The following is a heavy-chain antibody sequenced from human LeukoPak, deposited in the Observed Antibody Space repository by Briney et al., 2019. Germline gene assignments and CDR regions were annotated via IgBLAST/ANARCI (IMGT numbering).Heavy chain of an antibody. V-gene: IGHV1-3*01. D-gene: IGHD6-13*01. Sequence: ASVKVSCTASGYTFTSYAMHWVRQAPGQRLEWMGWINAGNGNTKYSQRFQGRVTITRDTSASTAYMELSSLRSEDTAVYYCARDRPSLIAAAHWGQGTLVTVSS. CDR2: INAGNGNT. J-gene: IGHJ4*02. CDR1: GYTFTSYA. CDR3: ARDRPSLIAAAH.